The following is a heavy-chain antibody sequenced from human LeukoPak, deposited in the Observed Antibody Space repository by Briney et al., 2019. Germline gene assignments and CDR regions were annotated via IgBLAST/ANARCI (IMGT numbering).Heavy chain of an antibody. V-gene: IGHV1-18*04. CDR1: GYTFTSYY. Sequence: GASVKVSCKASGYTFTSYYMHWVRQAPGQGLEWMGWISAYNGNTNYAQKLQGRVTMTTDTSTSTAYMELRSLRSDDTAVYYCARDPLYYYDSSGYYYVQVKRSLVDYWGQGTLVTVSS. D-gene: IGHD3-22*01. CDR3: ARDPLYYYDSSGYYYVQVKRSLVDY. CDR2: ISAYNGNT. J-gene: IGHJ4*02.